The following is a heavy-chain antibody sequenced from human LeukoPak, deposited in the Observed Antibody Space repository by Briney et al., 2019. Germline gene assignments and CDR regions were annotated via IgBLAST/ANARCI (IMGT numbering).Heavy chain of an antibody. CDR2: INSDGSST. J-gene: IGHJ4*02. Sequence: PGGSLRLSCAASGFTFSSYWMHWVRQAPGKGLVWVSRINSDGSSTSYADSVKGRSTISRDNAKNTLYLQMNSLRAEDTAVYYCAGEYYDFWSGYPYYFDYWGQGTLVTVSS. CDR1: GFTFSSYW. CDR3: AGEYYDFWSGYPYYFDY. V-gene: IGHV3-74*01. D-gene: IGHD3-3*01.